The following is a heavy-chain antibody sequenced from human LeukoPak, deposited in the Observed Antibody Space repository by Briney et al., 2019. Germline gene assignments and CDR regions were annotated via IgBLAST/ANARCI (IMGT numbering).Heavy chain of an antibody. CDR1: GFTLNSYP. D-gene: IGHD3-16*01. CDR3: ARDPRRGSPDYFDY. J-gene: IGHJ4*02. CDR2: ISYDGYTT. Sequence: GTSLRLSCAASGFTLNSYPMHWVRQAPGKGLEWLAVISYDGYTTLHADSVKGRFTIPRDDSRDTLYLQMNSLRSEDTAVYYCARDPRRGSPDYFDYWGQGTLVTVST. V-gene: IGHV3-30*04.